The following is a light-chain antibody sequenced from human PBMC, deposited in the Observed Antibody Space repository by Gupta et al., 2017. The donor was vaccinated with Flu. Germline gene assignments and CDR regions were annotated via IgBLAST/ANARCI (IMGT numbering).Light chain of an antibody. Sequence: DIVMTQSPLFLPVTPGEPASISCRSSQSLLHSNGYNYLDWYLQKPGQSPQLLIYLGSNRASGAPDRFSGSGSGTDFTLKISRVEAEDVGIYYCMQALQTPLTFGGGTKVEIK. CDR3: MQALQTPLT. J-gene: IGKJ4*01. CDR1: QSLLHSNGYNY. V-gene: IGKV2-28*01. CDR2: LGS.